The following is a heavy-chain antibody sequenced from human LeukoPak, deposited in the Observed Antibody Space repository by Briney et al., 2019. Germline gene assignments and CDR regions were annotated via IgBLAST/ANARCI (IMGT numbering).Heavy chain of an antibody. CDR1: GFTFSSYG. J-gene: IGHJ4*02. CDR3: ARDPDPYGDLRGYSYGEGENYFDY. V-gene: IGHV3-30*02. Sequence: GGSLRLSCAASGFTFSSYGMHWVRQAPGKGLEWVAFIRYDGSNKYYADSVKGRFTISRDNSKNTLYLQMNSLRAEDTAVYYCARDPDPYGDLRGYSYGEGENYFDYWGQGTLVTVSS. D-gene: IGHD5-18*01. CDR2: IRYDGSNK.